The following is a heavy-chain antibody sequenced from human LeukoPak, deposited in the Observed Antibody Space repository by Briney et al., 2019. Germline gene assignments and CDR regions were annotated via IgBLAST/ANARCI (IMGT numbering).Heavy chain of an antibody. J-gene: IGHJ4*02. CDR2: IYYSGST. CDR3: ARHRAGSNLWFDY. D-gene: IGHD3-10*01. Sequence: SETLSLTCTVSGGSISSYYWSWIRQPPGKGLEWIGYIYYSGSTNYNPSLKSRVTISVDTSKNQFSLKLSSVTAADTAVYYCARHRAGSNLWFDYWGQGTLVTVSS. CDR1: GGSISSYY. V-gene: IGHV4-59*08.